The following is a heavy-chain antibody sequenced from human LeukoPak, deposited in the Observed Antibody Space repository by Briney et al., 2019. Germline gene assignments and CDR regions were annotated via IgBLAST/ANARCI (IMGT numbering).Heavy chain of an antibody. V-gene: IGHV4-59*08. J-gene: IGHJ4*02. CDR2: IHYSGDT. Sequence: SETLSLTCTVSGASISSYYWTWIRQPPGKGLEWIGYIHYSGDTKCNPSLKSRVTISVDTSKNQVSLQLNSVTVADTAVYYCAGYCGGGSCADSWGQGTLVTVSS. D-gene: IGHD2-15*01. CDR1: GASISSYY. CDR3: AGYCGGGSCADS.